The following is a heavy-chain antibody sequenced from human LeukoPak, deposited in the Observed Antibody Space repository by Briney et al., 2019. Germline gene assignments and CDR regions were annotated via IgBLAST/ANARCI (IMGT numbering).Heavy chain of an antibody. CDR3: AKTGVGYCTGGSCSAADY. CDR1: GFTLSSYA. J-gene: IGHJ4*02. Sequence: GGSRRLSCAASGFTLSSYAMSWVRQAPGKGLEWVSAINGSGGSTNYADSVKGRFTISRDNSKNTLYLQMNSLRAEDTAVFYCAKTGVGYCTGGSCSAADYWGQGTLVTVSS. V-gene: IGHV3-23*01. D-gene: IGHD2-15*01. CDR2: INGSGGST.